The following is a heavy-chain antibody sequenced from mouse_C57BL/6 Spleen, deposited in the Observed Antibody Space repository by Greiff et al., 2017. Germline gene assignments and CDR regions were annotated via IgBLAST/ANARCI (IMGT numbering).Heavy chain of an antibody. CDR3: TRKSYSNYGYFDV. D-gene: IGHD2-5*01. V-gene: IGHV6-6*01. Sequence: EVMLVESGGGLVQPGGSMKLSCAASGFTFSDAWMDWVRQSPEKGLEWVAEIRNKANNHATYYAESVKGRFTISRDDSKSSVYLQMNSLRAEDTGIYYCTRKSYSNYGYFDVWGTGTTVTVSS. CDR2: IRNKANNHAT. J-gene: IGHJ1*03. CDR1: GFTFSDAW.